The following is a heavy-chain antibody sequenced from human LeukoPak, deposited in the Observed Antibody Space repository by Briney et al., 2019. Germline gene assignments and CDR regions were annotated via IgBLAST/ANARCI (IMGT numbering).Heavy chain of an antibody. CDR2: LYTTGTT. CDR3: VRDGANWEEPNDAFDT. D-gene: IGHD1-26*01. CDR1: GASITSCY. Sequence: SETLSLTCAVSGASITSCYWSWVRHSAGKGLEWIGRLYTTGTTNYNPSLKSRVTMSGDSSKNQLPLTLTSVTAAHTAVYYCVRDGANWEEPNDAFDTWGQGTLVTVSS. V-gene: IGHV4-4*07. J-gene: IGHJ3*02.